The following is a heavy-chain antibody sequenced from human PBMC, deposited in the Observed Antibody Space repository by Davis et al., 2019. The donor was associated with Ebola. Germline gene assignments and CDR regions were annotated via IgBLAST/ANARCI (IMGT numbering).Heavy chain of an antibody. CDR2: IYWDNTN. J-gene: IGHJ4*02. CDR3: AHYYYDNSGYSRLFDY. V-gene: IGHV2-5*02. Sequence: SGPTLVKPAQTLTLTCSFSGFSLSTSGVSVGWIRQAPGKALEWLAIIYWDNTNRYNPSLQTRFTITKDTSKNQVVLMMANMAPVETGTYYCAHYYYDNSGYSRLFDYWGQGTLVTVSS. D-gene: IGHD3-22*01. CDR1: GFSLSTSGVS.